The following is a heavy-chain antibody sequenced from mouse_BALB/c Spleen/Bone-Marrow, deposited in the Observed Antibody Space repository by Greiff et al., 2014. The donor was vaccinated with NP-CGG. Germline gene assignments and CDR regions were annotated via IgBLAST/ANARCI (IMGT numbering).Heavy chain of an antibody. Sequence: EVMLVESGGGLVQPGGSRKLSCAASGFTFSSFGMHWVRQAPEKGLEWVAYISSGSSTMYYADTVKGGFTISRENPKNTLFLQMTSLRAEDAAMYYCARDDYDYAMAYWDQGTSVTVSS. CDR3: ARDDYDYAMAY. CDR1: GFTFSSFG. V-gene: IGHV5-17*02. CDR2: ISSGSSTM. J-gene: IGHJ4*01. D-gene: IGHD2-4*01.